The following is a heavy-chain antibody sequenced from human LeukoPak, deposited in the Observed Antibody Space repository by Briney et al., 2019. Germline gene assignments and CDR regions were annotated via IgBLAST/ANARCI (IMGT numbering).Heavy chain of an antibody. V-gene: IGHV3-11*01. CDR1: GFTFSDYY. CDR2: ISSSGSTI. D-gene: IGHD3-22*01. CDR3: ARSLYDRGYYSYYYMDV. Sequence: PGGSLPLSCAASGFTFSDYYMSWILQAPGTGLQSVSYISSSGSTIYYADSVKGQFSISRDNAKNLLYLQMNSLRAEDTAVYYCARSLYDRGYYSYYYMDVWGRGTTVTISS. J-gene: IGHJ6*03.